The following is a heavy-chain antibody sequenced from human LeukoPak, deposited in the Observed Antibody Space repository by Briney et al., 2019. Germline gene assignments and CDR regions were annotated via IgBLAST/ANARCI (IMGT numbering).Heavy chain of an antibody. CDR2: ISYDGSNK. D-gene: IGHD3-22*01. CDR1: GFTFSSYS. J-gene: IGHJ4*02. Sequence: GRSLRLSCAASGFTFSSYSMHWVRQAPGKGLEWVAIISYDGSNKYYADSVKGRFTISRDNSKNTLYLQLNSLTAEDTAVFYCAKEAYDSSGYFDYWGQGTLVTVSP. CDR3: AKEAYDSSGYFDY. V-gene: IGHV3-30*18.